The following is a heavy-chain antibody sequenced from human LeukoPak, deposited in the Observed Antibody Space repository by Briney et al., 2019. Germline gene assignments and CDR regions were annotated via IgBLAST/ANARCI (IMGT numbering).Heavy chain of an antibody. D-gene: IGHD3-22*01. CDR1: GFTFSRHA. CDR3: AKRASSGYYYFDY. Sequence: GGSLRLSCAPSGFTFSRHAMSCVRQAPGKGLDCVSAIIGSGGSTYCADSVKRRFTIPRDNSKNTLYLQMNSLRAEDTAVYYCAKRASSGYYYFDYWGQGTLVTVSS. CDR2: IIGSGGST. V-gene: IGHV3-23*01. J-gene: IGHJ4*02.